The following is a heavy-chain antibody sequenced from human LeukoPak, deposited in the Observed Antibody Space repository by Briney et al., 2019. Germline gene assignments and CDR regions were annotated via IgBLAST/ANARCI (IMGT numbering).Heavy chain of an antibody. CDR1: GFTFSGYW. V-gene: IGHV3-7*01. J-gene: IGHJ4*02. Sequence: GGSPRLSCAASGFTFSGYWMSWVRQAPGKGLEWVANIKPDGSGEYYVDSVKGRFTISRDNAKNSLYLQMNSLGAEDTAAYYCARAIAVGATTRGFNYWGQGTLVTVSS. D-gene: IGHD1-26*01. CDR3: ARAIAVGATTRGFNY. CDR2: IKPDGSGE.